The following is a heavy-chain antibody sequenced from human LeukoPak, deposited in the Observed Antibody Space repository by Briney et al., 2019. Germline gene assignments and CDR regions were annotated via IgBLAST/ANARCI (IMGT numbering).Heavy chain of an antibody. Sequence: PSETLSLTCAVYGGSFSGYYWSWIRQPPGKGLEWIGYIYYSGSTNYNPSLKSRVTISVDTSKNQFSLKLSSVTAADTAVYYCAAMDYYGSGSYYPYYFDYWGQGTLVTVSS. V-gene: IGHV4-59*01. CDR1: GGSFSGYY. CDR3: AAMDYYGSGSYYPYYFDY. D-gene: IGHD3-10*01. CDR2: IYYSGST. J-gene: IGHJ4*02.